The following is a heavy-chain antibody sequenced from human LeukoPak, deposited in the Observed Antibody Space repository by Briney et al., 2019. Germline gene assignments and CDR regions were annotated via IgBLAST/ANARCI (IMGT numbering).Heavy chain of an antibody. V-gene: IGHV4-59*01. CDR2: IYYSGST. Sequence: PSETLSLTCTVSGGSISSYYWSWIRQPPGKGLEWIGYIYYSGSTNYNPSLKSRVTISVDTSKNQFSLKLSSVTAADTAVYYCARLTDYYDSSGYYYSSRTDYFDYWGQGTLVTVSS. CDR3: ARLTDYYDSSGYYYSSRTDYFDY. D-gene: IGHD3-22*01. CDR1: GGSISSYY. J-gene: IGHJ4*02.